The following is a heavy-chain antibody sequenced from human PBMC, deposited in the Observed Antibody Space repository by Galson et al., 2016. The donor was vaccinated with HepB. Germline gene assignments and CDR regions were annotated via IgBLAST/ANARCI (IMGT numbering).Heavy chain of an antibody. V-gene: IGHV3-7*01. Sequence: SLRLSCAASGFTFSSYWMTWVRQAPGKGLECVANIKQDGSEKYYVDSVKGRFSISRDNAKNSVYLLMNRLRAEDTAVYYCVRVKYYDFWSGPYYSGMDVWGQGTTVTVSS. D-gene: IGHD3-3*01. CDR3: VRVKYYDFWSGPYYSGMDV. CDR1: GFTFSSYW. CDR2: IKQDGSEK. J-gene: IGHJ6*02.